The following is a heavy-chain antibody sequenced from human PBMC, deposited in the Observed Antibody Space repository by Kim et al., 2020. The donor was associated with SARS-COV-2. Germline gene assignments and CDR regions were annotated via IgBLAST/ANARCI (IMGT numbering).Heavy chain of an antibody. D-gene: IGHD1-26*01. J-gene: IGHJ4*02. Sequence: SETLSLTCTVSGGSISSSSYYWGWIRQPPGKGLEWIGSIYYSGSTYYNPSLKSRVTISVDTSKNQFSLKLSSVTAADTAVYYCARVRPKWEHRAGYFDYWGQGTLVTVYS. CDR1: GGSISSSSYY. CDR2: IYYSGST. V-gene: IGHV4-39*07. CDR3: ARVRPKWEHRAGYFDY.